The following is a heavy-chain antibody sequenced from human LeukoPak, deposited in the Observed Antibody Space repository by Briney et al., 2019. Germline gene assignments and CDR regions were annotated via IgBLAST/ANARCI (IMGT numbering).Heavy chain of an antibody. CDR1: GFTFSIYA. CDR2: ISSSGGST. CDR3: AKDLGTVTGGRYYFDY. V-gene: IGHV3-23*01. Sequence: GGSLRLSCAASGFTFSIYAMSWVRQAPGKGLEWVSAISSSGGSTYYADSVKGRFTISRDNSKNTLYLQMNSLRAEDTAVYYCAKDLGTVTGGRYYFDYWGQGTLVTVSS. D-gene: IGHD4-4*01. J-gene: IGHJ4*02.